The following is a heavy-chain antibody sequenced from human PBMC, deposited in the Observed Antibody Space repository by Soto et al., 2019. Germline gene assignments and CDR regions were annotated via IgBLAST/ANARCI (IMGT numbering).Heavy chain of an antibody. CDR2: INPNSGGT. V-gene: IGHV1-2*02. J-gene: IGHJ6*02. CDR1: GYTFTGYY. Sequence: ASVKVSCKASGYTFTGYYMHWLRQAPGQGLEWMGWINPNSGGTNYAQKFQGRVTMTRDTSISTAYMELSRLRSDDTAVYYCAILDDPYYYYGMDVWGQGTTVTVSS. D-gene: IGHD3-3*01. CDR3: AILDDPYYYYGMDV.